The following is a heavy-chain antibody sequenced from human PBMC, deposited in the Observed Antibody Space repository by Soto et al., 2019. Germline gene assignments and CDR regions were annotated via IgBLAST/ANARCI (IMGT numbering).Heavy chain of an antibody. CDR2: MNPNSGNT. V-gene: IGHV1-8*01. J-gene: IGHJ5*02. D-gene: IGHD3-10*01. CDR1: GYTFTSYD. Sequence: QVQLVQSGAEVKKPGASVKVSCKASGYTFTSYDINWVRQATGQGLERMGWMNPNSGNTGYAQKFQGRVTMTRNTSISTAYMELSSLRSEDTAVYYCARARITMVRGAKNWFDPWGQGTLVTVSS. CDR3: ARARITMVRGAKNWFDP.